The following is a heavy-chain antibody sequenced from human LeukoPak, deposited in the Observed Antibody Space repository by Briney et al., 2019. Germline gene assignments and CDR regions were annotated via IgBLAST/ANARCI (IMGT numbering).Heavy chain of an antibody. V-gene: IGHV1-69*01. J-gene: IGHJ3*02. CDR3: ARDEQTEYAFDI. CDR1: GGTFSSYA. CDR2: IIPIFGTA. D-gene: IGHD2-21*02. Sequence: SVKVSCKASGGTFSSYAISWVRQAPGQGLEWMGGIIPIFGTANYAQKLQGRVTITADESTSTAYMELSSLRSEDTAVYYCARDEQTEYAFDIWGQGTMVTVSS.